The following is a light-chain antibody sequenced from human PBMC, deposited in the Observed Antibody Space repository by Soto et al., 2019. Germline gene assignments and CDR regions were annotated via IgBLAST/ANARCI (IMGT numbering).Light chain of an antibody. CDR1: SSDIGAYDY. CDR3: SSFAGNDNRGV. J-gene: IGLJ1*01. Sequence: QSALTQPASLSGSPGQSITISCTGTSSDIGAYDYVSWFQQHPGKAPKLMISEVNNRPSGVPDRFSGSKSGNTASLTVSGLQAEDEADYFCSSFAGNDNRGVFGSGTKVTVL. CDR2: EVN. V-gene: IGLV2-8*01.